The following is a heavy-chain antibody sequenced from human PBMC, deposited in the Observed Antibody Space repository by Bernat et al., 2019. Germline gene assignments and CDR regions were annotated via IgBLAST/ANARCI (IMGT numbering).Heavy chain of an antibody. CDR1: GFTFSSYA. V-gene: IGHV3-30-3*01. J-gene: IGHJ6*02. CDR2: ISYDGSNK. CDR3: ARDPSAEVTTSARYYYYGMDV. Sequence: QVQLVESGGGVVQPGRSLRLSCAASGFTFSSYAMHWVRQAPGKGLEWVAVISYDGSNKYYADSVKGRFTISRDNSKNTMYLQMSSLRAEDTPVYYCARDPSAEVTTSARYYYYGMDVWGQGTTVTVSS. D-gene: IGHD2-21*02.